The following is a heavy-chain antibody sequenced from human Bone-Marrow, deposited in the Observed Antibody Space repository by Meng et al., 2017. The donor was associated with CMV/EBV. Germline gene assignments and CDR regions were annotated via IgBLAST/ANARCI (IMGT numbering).Heavy chain of an antibody. CDR3: ARTSTYFDWLRWFDP. CDR1: GYTFTSYG. CDR2: ISAYNGNT. V-gene: IGHV1-18*01. D-gene: IGHD3-9*01. J-gene: IGHJ5*02. Sequence: ASVKVSCKASGYTFTSYGISWVRQAPGQGLEWMGWISAYNGNTNYAQKLQGRVTMTTDTSTSTAYMELRSLRSDDTAVYYCARTSTYFDWLRWFDPWGQGTLVTVSS.